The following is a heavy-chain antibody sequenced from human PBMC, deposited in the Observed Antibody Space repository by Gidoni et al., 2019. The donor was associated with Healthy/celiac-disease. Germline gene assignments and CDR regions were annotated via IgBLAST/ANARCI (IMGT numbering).Heavy chain of an antibody. V-gene: IGHV4-34*01. Sequence: QVQLQQWGAGLLKPSETLSLTCAVSGGSFSGYYWSWIRQPPGKGLEWIGEINHSGSTNYNPSLKSRVTISVDTSKNQFSLKLSSVTAADTAVYYCARLPTTVKYYYYYGMDVWGQGTTSPSP. CDR3: ARLPTTVKYYYYYGMDV. CDR2: INHSGST. J-gene: IGHJ6*02. CDR1: GGSFSGYY. D-gene: IGHD4-4*01.